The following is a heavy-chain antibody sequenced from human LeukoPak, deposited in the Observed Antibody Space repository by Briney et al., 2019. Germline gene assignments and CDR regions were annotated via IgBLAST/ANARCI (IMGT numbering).Heavy chain of an antibody. CDR2: ISAYNGNT. Sequence: ASVKVSCKASGYTFTSYGISWVRQAPGQGLEWMGWISAYNGNTNYAQKLQGRVTMTTDTSTSTAYTELRSLRSDDTAVYYCARVDLVPDILTGYYTHVFNNWFDPWGQGTLVTVSS. J-gene: IGHJ5*02. D-gene: IGHD3-9*01. CDR3: ARVDLVPDILTGYYTHVFNNWFDP. CDR1: GYTFTSYG. V-gene: IGHV1-18*01.